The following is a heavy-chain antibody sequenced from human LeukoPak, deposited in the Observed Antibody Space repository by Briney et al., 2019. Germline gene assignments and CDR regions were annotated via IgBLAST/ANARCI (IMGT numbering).Heavy chain of an antibody. V-gene: IGHV3-7*01. J-gene: IGHJ3*01. CDR3: ARDRRPDAFDV. CDR2: INREKRDK. CDR1: GFILSGYW. Sequence: GGSLRLSCAAWGFILSGYWKSGVRQARGRGGEGGANINREKRDKNYVDSVKGRFIICRDKKKNSLYLQMNSLSADDTAVYYCARDRRPDAFDVWGQGTVVTVSS.